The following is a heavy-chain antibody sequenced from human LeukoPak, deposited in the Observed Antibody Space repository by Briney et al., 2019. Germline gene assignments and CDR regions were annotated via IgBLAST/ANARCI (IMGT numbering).Heavy chain of an antibody. V-gene: IGHV1-2*02. CDR1: GYTFTSYY. Sequence: ASMKVSCKASGYTFTSYYMHWVRQAPGQGLEWMGGINPNSGGTNYAQKFQGRVTMTRDTSISTAYMELSRLRSDDTAVYYCAIAVAGEYFQHWGQGTLVTVSS. J-gene: IGHJ1*01. CDR2: INPNSGGT. D-gene: IGHD6-19*01. CDR3: AIAVAGEYFQH.